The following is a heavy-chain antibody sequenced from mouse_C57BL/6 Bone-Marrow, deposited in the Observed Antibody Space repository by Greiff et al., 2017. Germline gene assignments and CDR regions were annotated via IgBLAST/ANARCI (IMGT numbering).Heavy chain of an antibody. CDR1: GYTFTSYG. Sequence: QVQLQQSGAELARPGASVKLSCKASGYTFTSYGISWVKQRTGQGLEWIGEIYPRSGNTYYNEKFKGKATLTADKSSSTAYMELRSLTSEDSAVYFCASLTAYGGGDWGQGTTLTVSS. CDR3: ASLTAYGGGD. D-gene: IGHD1-1*01. V-gene: IGHV1-81*01. CDR2: IYPRSGNT. J-gene: IGHJ2*01.